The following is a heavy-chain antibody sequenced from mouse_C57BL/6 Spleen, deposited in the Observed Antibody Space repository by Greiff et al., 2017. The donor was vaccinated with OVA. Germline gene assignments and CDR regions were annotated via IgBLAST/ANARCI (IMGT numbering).Heavy chain of an antibody. V-gene: IGHV1-59*01. D-gene: IGHD3-3*01. CDR2: IDPSDSYT. J-gene: IGHJ4*01. CDR1: GYTFTSYW. Sequence: QVQLQQPGAELVRPGTSVKLSCKASGYTFTSYWMHWVKQRPGQGLEWIGVIDPSDSYTNYNQKFKGKATLTVDTSSSTAYMQLSSRTSEDSAVYYCARERADYYAMDYWGQGTSVTVSS. CDR3: ARERADYYAMDY.